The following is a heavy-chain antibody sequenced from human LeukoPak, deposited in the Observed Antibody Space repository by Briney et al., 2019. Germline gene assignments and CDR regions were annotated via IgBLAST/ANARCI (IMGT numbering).Heavy chain of an antibody. D-gene: IGHD3-10*01. J-gene: IGHJ6*02. CDR3: ARDEQITMVRGVIMDRRPYGMDV. V-gene: IGHV3-21*01. CDR2: ISSSSSYI. CDR1: GFTFSSYS. Sequence: GGSLRLSCAASGFTFSSYSMNWVRQAPGKGLEWVSSISSSSSYIYYADSLKGRFTISRDNAKNSLYLQMNSLRAEDTAVYYCARDEQITMVRGVIMDRRPYGMDVWGQGTTVTVSS.